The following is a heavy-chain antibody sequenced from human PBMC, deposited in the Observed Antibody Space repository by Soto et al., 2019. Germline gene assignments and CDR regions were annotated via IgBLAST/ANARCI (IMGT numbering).Heavy chain of an antibody. CDR2: IYHSGST. Sequence: SSETLSLTCAVSGYSISSGYYWGWIRQPPGKGLEWIGSIYHSGSTYYNPSLKSRVTISVDTSKNQFSLKLSSVTAADTAVYYCAREIRITMVRGVINDALDSWGQGTMVTVSS. D-gene: IGHD3-10*01. CDR1: GYSISSGYY. J-gene: IGHJ3*02. V-gene: IGHV4-38-2*02. CDR3: AREIRITMVRGVINDALDS.